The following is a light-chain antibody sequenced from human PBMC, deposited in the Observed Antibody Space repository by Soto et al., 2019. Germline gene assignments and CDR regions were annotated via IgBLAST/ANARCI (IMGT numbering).Light chain of an antibody. CDR3: QQANSFPPT. CDR1: QDIRSW. CDR2: AAT. J-gene: IGKJ4*01. V-gene: IGKV1-12*01. Sequence: DIQMTQSPSYVSASVGDRVSITCRASQDIRSWLAWYQQRPGKAPKLLIYAATILQSGVPSRFSGSGSGTTFTLTINNLQPEDFASYFCQQANSFPPTFGGGTKVDIK.